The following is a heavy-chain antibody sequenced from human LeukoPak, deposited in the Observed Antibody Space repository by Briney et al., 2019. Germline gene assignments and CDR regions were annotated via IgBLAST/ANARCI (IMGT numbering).Heavy chain of an antibody. Sequence: GRSLRLSCAASGFTFSTYAMHWVRQAPGKGLEWVAVISYDGSNKYYADSVKGRFTISRDNSKNTLYLQMSSLRGEDTAVYYCVKRGRQGDYAYDYWGQGTLVTVSS. J-gene: IGHJ4*02. D-gene: IGHD4-17*01. CDR3: VKRGRQGDYAYDY. CDR1: GFTFSTYA. CDR2: ISYDGSNK. V-gene: IGHV3-30*18.